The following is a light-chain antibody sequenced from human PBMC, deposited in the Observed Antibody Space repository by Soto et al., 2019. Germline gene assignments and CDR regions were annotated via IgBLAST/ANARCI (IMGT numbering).Light chain of an antibody. CDR2: EVS. CDR1: TSDIGTYSY. Sequence: QSALTQPASVSGSPGQSITISCTGTTSDIGTYSYVSWYQQHAGKAPKLIIYEVSHRPSGVSNRFSGSKSGSTASLTISGLQAGDEAHYCCSSTGISTLLFATGTKVTVL. CDR3: CSSTGISTLL. V-gene: IGLV2-14*01. J-gene: IGLJ1*01.